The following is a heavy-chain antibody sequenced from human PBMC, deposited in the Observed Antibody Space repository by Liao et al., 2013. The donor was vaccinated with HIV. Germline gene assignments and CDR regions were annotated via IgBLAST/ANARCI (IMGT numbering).Heavy chain of an antibody. CDR2: VSSSGST. CDR1: GGSISSGSYY. V-gene: IGHV4-61*02. Sequence: QVQLQESGPGLVEPSQTLALTCTVSGGSISSGSYYWGWIRQPAGKGLEWIGRVSSSGSTNYNPSLKSPVTISVDTSKNQFSLKVTSVTAADTAIYYCARDTDWEGFDYWGQGTLVTVSS. CDR3: ARDTDWEGFDY. J-gene: IGHJ4*02. D-gene: IGHD3-9*01.